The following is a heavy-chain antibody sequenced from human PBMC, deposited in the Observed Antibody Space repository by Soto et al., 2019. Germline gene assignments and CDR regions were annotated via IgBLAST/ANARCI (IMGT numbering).Heavy chain of an antibody. CDR3: ANRDYYDSGTPGGMDL. CDR1: RYTPTEVS. Sequence: ASVKGPCKVSRYTPTEVSIHWVRQAPGEGLEWMGGFDPEDGETIYAQNFQGRVTMTEDTSTDTAYMELSSLRSDDTAVYYCANRDYYDSGTPGGMDLWGQGTTVTVSS. V-gene: IGHV1-24*01. CDR2: FDPEDGET. D-gene: IGHD3-10*01. J-gene: IGHJ6*02.